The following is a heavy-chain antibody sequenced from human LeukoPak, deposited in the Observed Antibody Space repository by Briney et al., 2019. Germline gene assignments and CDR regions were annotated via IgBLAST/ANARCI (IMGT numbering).Heavy chain of an antibody. V-gene: IGHV4-4*07. CDR2: IYTSGSS. Sequence: PSETLSLTCTVSGGFISSYYWNWIRQPAGKGLEWIGRIYTSGSSNYNPSLKSRVTMSVDTSKNQFSLNLSSVTAADTAVYYCARVFWGRLHAFDFWGQGTMVTVSS. J-gene: IGHJ3*01. CDR1: GGFISSYY. D-gene: IGHD3-16*01. CDR3: ARVFWGRLHAFDF.